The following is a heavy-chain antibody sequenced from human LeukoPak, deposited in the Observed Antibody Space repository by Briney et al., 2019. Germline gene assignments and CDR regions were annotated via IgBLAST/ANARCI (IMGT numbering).Heavy chain of an antibody. J-gene: IGHJ4*02. CDR1: GFTFSNYW. V-gene: IGHV3-7*01. Sequence: GGSLRLSCAASGFTFSNYWMNWVRQAPGKGLEWVANIRQDGSETYYGDCVKGRFTISRDNAKNSLYLQMYYLRAEDTAVYYCARLIDYWGQGTLVTVSS. CDR3: ARLIDY. CDR2: IRQDGSET. D-gene: IGHD2-21*01.